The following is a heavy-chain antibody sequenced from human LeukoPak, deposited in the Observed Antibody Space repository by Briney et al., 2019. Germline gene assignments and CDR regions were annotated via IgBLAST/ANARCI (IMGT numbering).Heavy chain of an antibody. CDR2: INPSGGST. Sequence: ASVKVSCKVSGYTLTELSMHWVRQAPGQGLEWMGIINPSGGSTSYAQKFQGRVTMTRDTSTSMVYMELTSLRSEDTAVYYCARDPEGSGCYFDCWGQGTLVTVSS. CDR1: GYTLTELS. J-gene: IGHJ4*02. CDR3: ARDPEGSGCYFDC. V-gene: IGHV1-46*01. D-gene: IGHD6-19*01.